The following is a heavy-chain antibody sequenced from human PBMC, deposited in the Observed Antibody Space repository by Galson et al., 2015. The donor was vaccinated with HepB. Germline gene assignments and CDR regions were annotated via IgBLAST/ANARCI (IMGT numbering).Heavy chain of an antibody. CDR3: ARLDSSGWYDGYFQH. V-gene: IGHV5-10-1*01. CDR2: IDPSDSYT. J-gene: IGHJ1*01. D-gene: IGHD6-19*01. CDR1: GYSFSNYW. Sequence: QSGAEVKKPGESLKISCKGSGYSFSNYWIGWVRQMPGKGLEWMGRIDPSDSYTNYSPSFQGHVTISAGKSISTAYLQWSSLKASDTAMYYCARLDSSGWYDGYFQHWGQGTLVTVSS.